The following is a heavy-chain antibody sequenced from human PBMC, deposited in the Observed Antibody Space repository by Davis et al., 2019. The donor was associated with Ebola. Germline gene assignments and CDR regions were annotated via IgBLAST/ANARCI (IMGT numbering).Heavy chain of an antibody. D-gene: IGHD3-10*01. CDR3: ARGGFGEFIYYYGMDV. CDR2: IYYSGST. J-gene: IGHJ6*02. CDR1: GGSISSYY. V-gene: IGHV4-59*01. Sequence: ESLKISCTVSGGSISSYYWSWIRQPPGKGLEWIGYIYYSGSTNYNPSLKSRVTISVDTSKNQFSLKLSSVTAADTAVYYCARGGFGEFIYYYGMDVWGQGTTVTVSS.